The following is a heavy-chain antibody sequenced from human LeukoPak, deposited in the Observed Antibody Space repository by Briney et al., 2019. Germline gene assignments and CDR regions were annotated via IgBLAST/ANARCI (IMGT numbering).Heavy chain of an antibody. J-gene: IGHJ4*02. CDR2: FSISSTL. CDR3: ARQPTQGAIDY. Sequence: GGSLRLSCAASGLTISSYSMNWVRQAPGKGLEWLSMFSISSTLYYADSVRGRFTISRDNAENSLYLQMNGLRAEDTAVYYCARQPTQGAIDYWGQGTLVTVSS. D-gene: IGHD3-16*01. CDR1: GLTISSYS. V-gene: IGHV3-48*01.